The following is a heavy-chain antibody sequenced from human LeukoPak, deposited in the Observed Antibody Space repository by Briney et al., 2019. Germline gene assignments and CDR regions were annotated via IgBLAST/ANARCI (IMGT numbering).Heavy chain of an antibody. D-gene: IGHD3-10*01. Sequence: GGSLRLSCAASGFTFSSYAMSWVRQAPGKGLEWVSAISGSGGSTYYADSVKGRFTISRDNSKNTLYLQMNSLRAEDTAVYYCAKDPPPVLLWFGELSRSFDYWGQGTLVTVSS. CDR3: AKDPPPVLLWFGELSRSFDY. V-gene: IGHV3-23*01. CDR1: GFTFSSYA. CDR2: ISGSGGST. J-gene: IGHJ4*02.